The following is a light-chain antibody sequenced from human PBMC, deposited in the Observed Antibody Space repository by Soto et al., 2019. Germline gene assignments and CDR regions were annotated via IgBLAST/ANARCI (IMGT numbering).Light chain of an antibody. CDR2: DVS. J-gene: IGLJ1*01. V-gene: IGLV2-14*01. Sequence: QSVLAQPASVSVSRVQAVNISCTGTSSDVGGYNYVCWYQQRPGKATKLMIYDVSNRPSGVSNRFSGSKSANTASLTISGLQAEAEADYYRSSHTSSSTSEVFRPRTKGTV. CDR1: SSDVGGYNY. CDR3: SSHTSSSTSEV.